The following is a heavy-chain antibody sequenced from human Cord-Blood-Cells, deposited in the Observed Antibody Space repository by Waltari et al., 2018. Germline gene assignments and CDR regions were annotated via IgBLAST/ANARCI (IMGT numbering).Heavy chain of an antibody. D-gene: IGHD3-22*01. CDR1: GFTFSSYS. J-gene: IGHJ3*02. CDR2: ISSSSSTI. CDR3: ARDCLSSWYYYDSSGYYLDAFDI. V-gene: IGHV3-48*02. Sequence: EVQLVESGGGLVQPGGSLRLSCAASGFTFSSYSMNWVRQAPGKGLEWVSYISSSSSTIDYTDSVKGRFTISRDNAKNSLYLQMNSLRDEDTAVYYCARDCLSSWYYYDSSGYYLDAFDIWGQGTMVTVSS.